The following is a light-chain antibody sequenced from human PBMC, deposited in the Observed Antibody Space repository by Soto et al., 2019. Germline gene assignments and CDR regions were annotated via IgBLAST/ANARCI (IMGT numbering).Light chain of an antibody. CDR2: GAS. J-gene: IGKJ4*01. CDR3: QQYHSYPVT. Sequence: DIQMTQSPSSLSASVGDTVTITCRASQGFSNFLAWFQQKPGKAPKSLIYGASSLQSGVPSKFSGSGSDTGFTLTISSLQPEDSATYFCQQYHSYPVTFGGGTKVEIK. CDR1: QGFSNF. V-gene: IGKV1-16*02.